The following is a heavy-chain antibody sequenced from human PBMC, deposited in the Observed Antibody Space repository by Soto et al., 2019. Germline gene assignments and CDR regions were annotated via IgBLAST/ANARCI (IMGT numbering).Heavy chain of an antibody. J-gene: IGHJ4*02. Sequence: VQLVESGGGLVKPGGSLRLSCAASGVIFATHTINWVRQAPGKGLEWVSSITGSGIYTRYADSVKGRFTISRDNAKASLYLQMNSLGAEDTAVYYCVKEGISNYNEYFDYWGQGTLVTVSS. CDR2: ITGSGIYT. V-gene: IGHV3-21*02. CDR3: VKEGISNYNEYFDY. CDR1: GVIFATHT. D-gene: IGHD4-4*01.